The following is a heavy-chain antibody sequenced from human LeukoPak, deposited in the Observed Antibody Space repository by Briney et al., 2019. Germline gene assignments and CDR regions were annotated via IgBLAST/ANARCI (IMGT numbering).Heavy chain of an antibody. J-gene: IGHJ4*02. CDR1: GDTFTSYD. CDR2: TNPNSGNT. D-gene: IGHD6-19*01. V-gene: IGHV1-8*01. Sequence: GASVKVSCKASGDTFTSYDINWVRQATGQGLEWMGWTNPNSGNTGYAQKFQGRVTMTRNTSISTAYMELSSLRSEDTAVYYCARGKQWLVSFDYWGQGTLVTVSS. CDR3: ARGKQWLVSFDY.